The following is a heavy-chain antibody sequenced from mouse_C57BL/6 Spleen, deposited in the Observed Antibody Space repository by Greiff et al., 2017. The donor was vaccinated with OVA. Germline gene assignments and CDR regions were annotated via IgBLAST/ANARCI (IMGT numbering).Heavy chain of an antibody. CDR2: IWRGGST. Sequence: VQLQQSGPGLVQPSQSLSITCTVSGFSLTSYGVHWVRQSPGKGLEWLGVIWRGGSTDYNAAFMSRLSITKDNSKSQVFFKMNSLQADDTAIYYCAKNDYYSNEGYCDVWGTGTTVTVSS. CDR3: AKNDYYSNEGYCDV. D-gene: IGHD2-5*01. J-gene: IGHJ1*03. V-gene: IGHV2-5*01. CDR1: GFSLTSYG.